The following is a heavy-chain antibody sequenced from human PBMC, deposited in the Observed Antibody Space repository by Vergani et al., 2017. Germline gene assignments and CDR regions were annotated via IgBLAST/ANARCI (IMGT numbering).Heavy chain of an antibody. CDR2: IKQDGSEK. D-gene: IGHD4-11*01. V-gene: IGHV3-7*01. Sequence: VQLVESGGGVVQPGGSLRLSCAASGFTFSSYWMSWVRQAPGKGLEWVANIKQDGSEKYYVDSVKGRFTISRDNAKNSLYLQMNSLRAEDTAVYYCARDLGSTTVRETHFDYWGQGTLVTVSS. J-gene: IGHJ4*02. CDR3: ARDLGSTTVRETHFDY. CDR1: GFTFSSYW.